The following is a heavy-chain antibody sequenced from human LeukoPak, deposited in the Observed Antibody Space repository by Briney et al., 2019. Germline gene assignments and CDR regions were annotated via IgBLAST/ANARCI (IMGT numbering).Heavy chain of an antibody. J-gene: IGHJ3*02. CDR1: GYTFTSYY. CDR2: INPSGGST. V-gene: IGHV1-46*01. D-gene: IGHD3-22*01. CDR3: ARPKLTYYYDSFGAFDI. Sequence: GASVKVSCKASGYTFTSYYMHWVRQAPGQGLEWMGIINPSGGSTSYAQKFQGRVTMTRDTSTSTVYMELSSLRSEDTAVYYCARPKLTYYYDSFGAFDIWGQGTMVTVSS.